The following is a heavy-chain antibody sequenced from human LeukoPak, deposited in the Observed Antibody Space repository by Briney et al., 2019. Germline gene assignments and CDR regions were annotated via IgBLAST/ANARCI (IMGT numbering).Heavy chain of an antibody. CDR1: GGSFSGYY. CDR2: INHSGST. Sequence: SETLSLTCAVYGGSFSGYYWSWIRQPPGKGLEWIGEINHSGSTNHNPSLKSRVTISVDTSKNQFSLKLSSVTAADTAVYYCATRTTVTTQFDYWGRGTLVTVSS. V-gene: IGHV4-34*01. CDR3: ATRTTVTTQFDY. J-gene: IGHJ4*02. D-gene: IGHD4-17*01.